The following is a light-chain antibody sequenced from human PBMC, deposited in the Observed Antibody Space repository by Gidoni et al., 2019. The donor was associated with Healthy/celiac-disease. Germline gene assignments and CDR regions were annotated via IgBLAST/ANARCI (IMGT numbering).Light chain of an antibody. J-gene: IGKJ2*01. CDR3: QQYDNLMYT. V-gene: IGKV1-33*01. CDR1: QDISNY. CDR2: YAS. Sequence: DIQMTQSPSSLSASVGDRVTITCQASQDISNYLNWYQQKPGKAPKLLIYYASNLETGVPSRFSGSGSGTDLTFTISSVQTEDIATYYCQQYDNLMYTFGQGTKLEIK.